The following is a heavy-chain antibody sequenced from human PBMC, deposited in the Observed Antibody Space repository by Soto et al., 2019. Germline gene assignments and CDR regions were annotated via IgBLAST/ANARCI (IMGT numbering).Heavy chain of an antibody. CDR2: INHSGST. J-gene: IGHJ6*02. V-gene: IGHV4-34*01. CDR3: ARGFRFGYSSSAVCGMDV. CDR1: GGSFSGYY. D-gene: IGHD6-13*01. Sequence: SETLSLTCAVYGGSFSGYYWSWIRQPPGKGLEWIGEINHSGSTNYNPSLKSRVTISVDTSKNQFSLKLSSVTAADTAVYYCARGFRFGYSSSAVCGMDVWGQGTTV.